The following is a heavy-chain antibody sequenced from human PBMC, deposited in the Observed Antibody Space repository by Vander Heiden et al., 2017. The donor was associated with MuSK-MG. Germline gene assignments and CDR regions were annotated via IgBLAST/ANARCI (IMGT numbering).Heavy chain of an antibody. V-gene: IGHV4-59*01. J-gene: IGHJ5*02. D-gene: IGHD2-15*01. CDR3: ARERGAYCSGGSCYYDR. CDR1: GGSISSYY. CDR2: IYYSGST. Sequence: QVQLQESGPGLVKPSETLSLTCTVSGGSISSYYWSWIRQPTGKELEWIGYIYYSGSTNYTPSLKRRVTISVDTSKNQFSLKLSSVTAADTAVYYCARERGAYCSGGSCYYDRWGQVTLVTVSS.